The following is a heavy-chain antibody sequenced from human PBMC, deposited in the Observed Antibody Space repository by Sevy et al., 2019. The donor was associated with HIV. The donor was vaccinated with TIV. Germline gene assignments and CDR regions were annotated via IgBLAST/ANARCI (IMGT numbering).Heavy chain of an antibody. V-gene: IGHV3-7*01. CDR2: IKQDGTET. Sequence: GGSLRLSCEVSGFTFSTYWMTWVRQAPGKGLEWVANIKQDGTETSYVDSVRGRFTNSRDNAKKSLYLQLDNLRVEDTAVYYCARALADWGSFHYSLWGQGTLVTVSS. CDR3: ARALADWGSFHYSL. D-gene: IGHD3-16*02. J-gene: IGHJ4*02. CDR1: GFTFSTYW.